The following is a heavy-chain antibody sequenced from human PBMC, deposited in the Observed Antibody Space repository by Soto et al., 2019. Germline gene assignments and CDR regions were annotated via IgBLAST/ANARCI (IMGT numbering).Heavy chain of an antibody. CDR1: GYTFTSYA. Sequence: ASVKVSCKASGYTFTSYAMHWVRQATGQGLEWMGWMNPNNGNTDYAQKFQGRITMTRNISMSTAYMELSSLRSEDTAVYFCARRIAVAGRRFDPWGQGTLVTVSS. CDR3: ARRIAVAGRRFDP. V-gene: IGHV1-8*02. CDR2: MNPNNGNT. D-gene: IGHD6-19*01. J-gene: IGHJ5*02.